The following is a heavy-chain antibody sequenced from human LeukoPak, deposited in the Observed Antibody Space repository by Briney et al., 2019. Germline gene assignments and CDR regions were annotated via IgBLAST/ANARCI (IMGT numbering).Heavy chain of an antibody. CDR1: GYTFSGYY. D-gene: IGHD1-14*01. V-gene: IGHV1-46*01. Sequence: ASVKVSCKASGYTFSGYYMHWVRQAPGQGLEWMGIINPSGGSTSYAQKFQGRVTMTRDTSTSTVYMELSSLRSEDTAVYYCATGREDGWFDPWGQGTLVTVSS. CDR2: INPSGGST. J-gene: IGHJ5*02. CDR3: ATGREDGWFDP.